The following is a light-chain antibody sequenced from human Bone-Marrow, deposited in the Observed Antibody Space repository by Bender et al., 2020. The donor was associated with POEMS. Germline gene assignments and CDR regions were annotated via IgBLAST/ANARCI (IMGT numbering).Light chain of an antibody. CDR1: SSNIGAHA. Sequence: QSVLTQSPSASGTPGQRVTISCSGGSSNIGAHAVNWYQHLPGTAPKLLIYSGHRRPSEVPDRFSGSRSGTSASLAISGLQSEDEADYYCAVWDDSLNGWVFGGGTKLTVL. CDR3: AVWDDSLNGWV. V-gene: IGLV1-44*01. CDR2: SGH. J-gene: IGLJ3*02.